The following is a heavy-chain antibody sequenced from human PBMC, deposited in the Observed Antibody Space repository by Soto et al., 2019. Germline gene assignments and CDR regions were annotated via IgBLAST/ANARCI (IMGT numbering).Heavy chain of an antibody. CDR2: IYYTGRT. CDR3: ARDVTSNHNCFAL. V-gene: IGHV4-31*02. J-gene: IGHJ5*02. Sequence: QVQLQESGPGLVKPSQTLSLTCTVSGGSLKRGGYYWIWIRQHPGRGLEWIGYIYYTGRTYYNPYLESRVTFSVYTSKHPFSLKLISVTAADTAVSYCARDVTSNHNCFALWGHGTLVTVSS. D-gene: IGHD2-2*01. CDR1: GGSLKRGGYY.